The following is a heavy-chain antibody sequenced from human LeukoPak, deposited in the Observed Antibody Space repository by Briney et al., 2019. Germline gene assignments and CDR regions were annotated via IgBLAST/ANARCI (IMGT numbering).Heavy chain of an antibody. CDR3: ARKRPDTAKVNDY. CDR1: GFTFSSYS. Sequence: PGGSLRLSCAASGFTFSSYSMNWVRQAPGKGLEWVSSISSSSSYIYYADSVKGRFTISRGNAKNSLYLQMNSLRAEDTAVYYCARKRPDTAKVNDYWGQGTLVTVSS. D-gene: IGHD5-18*01. V-gene: IGHV3-21*01. CDR2: ISSSSSYI. J-gene: IGHJ4*02.